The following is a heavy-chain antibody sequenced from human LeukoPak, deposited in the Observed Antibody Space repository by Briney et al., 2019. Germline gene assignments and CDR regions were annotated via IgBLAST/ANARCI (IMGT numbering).Heavy chain of an antibody. J-gene: IGHJ5*02. V-gene: IGHV1-2*02. Sequence: ASVKVSCKASGYTFTGCYMHWVRQAPGQGLEWMGWINPNSGGTNYAQKFQGRVTMTRDTSISTAYMELSRLRSDDTAVYYCARVAYDILTGYYSHNWFDPWGQGTLVTVSS. CDR1: GYTFTGCY. CDR2: INPNSGGT. CDR3: ARVAYDILTGYYSHNWFDP. D-gene: IGHD3-9*01.